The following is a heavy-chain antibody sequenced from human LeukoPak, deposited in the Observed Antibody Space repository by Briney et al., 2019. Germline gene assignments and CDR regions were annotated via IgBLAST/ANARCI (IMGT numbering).Heavy chain of an antibody. D-gene: IGHD5-18*01. V-gene: IGHV3-23*01. Sequence: SGGSLRLSCAASGFTFSSHAMSWVRQTPGKGLEWVSAISGSGGSTYSADSVKGRFTISRDSSKNTLYLQMNSLRAEDTAVYFCARGKGVYTFGPLDSWGQGTLVTVSS. CDR1: GFTFSSHA. CDR2: ISGSGGST. J-gene: IGHJ4*02. CDR3: ARGKGVYTFGPLDS.